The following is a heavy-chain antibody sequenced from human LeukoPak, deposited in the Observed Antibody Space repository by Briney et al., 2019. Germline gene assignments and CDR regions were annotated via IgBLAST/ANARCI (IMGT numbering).Heavy chain of an antibody. CDR1: GFTFSSYD. CDR3: ARANYYDSSGYSVDCYYYGMDV. Sequence: GGSLRLSCAASGFTFSSYDMHWVRQATGKGLEWVSAIGTAGDTYYPGSVKGRFTISRENAKNSLYLQMNSLRAGDTAVYYCARANYYDSSGYSVDCYYYGMDVWGQGTTVTVSS. V-gene: IGHV3-13*01. CDR2: IGTAGDT. D-gene: IGHD3-22*01. J-gene: IGHJ6*02.